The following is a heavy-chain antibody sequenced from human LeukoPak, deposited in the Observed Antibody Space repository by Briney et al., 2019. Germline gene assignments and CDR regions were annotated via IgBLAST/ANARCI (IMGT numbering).Heavy chain of an antibody. J-gene: IGHJ4*02. CDR1: GGSISSSGYY. CDR2: ICYSGNT. CDR3: DSVPDPFHY. D-gene: IGHD3-3*01. V-gene: IGHV4-39*07. Sequence: PSETLSLTCTVSGGSISSSGYYWGWIRQPPGKGLEWIGNICYSGNTYYNPSLKSRVTISVDTSKNQFSLKLNSDCAREPSLFWRDSVPDPFHYWGQGTLVTVSS.